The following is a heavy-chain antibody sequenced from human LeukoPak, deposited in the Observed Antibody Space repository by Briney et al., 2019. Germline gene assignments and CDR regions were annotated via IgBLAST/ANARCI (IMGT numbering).Heavy chain of an antibody. CDR3: AGGAVAFGGVIVD. CDR2: INHSGST. Sequence: SETLSLTCAVYGGSFSGYYWSWIRQPPGKGLEWIGEINHSGSTNYNPSLKSRVTISVDTSKNQFSLKLSSVTAADTAVYYCAGGAVAFGGVIVDWGQGTLVTVSS. J-gene: IGHJ4*02. D-gene: IGHD3-16*02. V-gene: IGHV4-34*01. CDR1: GGSFSGYY.